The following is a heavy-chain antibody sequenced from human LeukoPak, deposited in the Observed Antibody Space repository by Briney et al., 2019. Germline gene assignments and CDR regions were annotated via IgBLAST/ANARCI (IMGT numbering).Heavy chain of an antibody. CDR2: INHNAEMI. CDR3: ARDQDWAFDL. D-gene: IGHD3-9*01. J-gene: IGHJ4*02. V-gene: IGHV3-48*02. Sequence: PGGSLRLSCAASGFPFGSYVMSWVRQAPGKGLEWIAYINHNAEMIFYPDFVKGRFTISRDNAKNSLYLQMNALRYEDTAIYYCARDQDWAFDLWGQGTLVTVSS. CDR1: GFPFGSYV.